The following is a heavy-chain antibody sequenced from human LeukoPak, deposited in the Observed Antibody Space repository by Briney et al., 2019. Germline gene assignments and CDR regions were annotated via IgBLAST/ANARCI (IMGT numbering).Heavy chain of an antibody. CDR1: GITFSTNA. J-gene: IGHJ4*02. CDR2: ISYDATSK. D-gene: IGHD3-22*01. CDR3: AREEYYYDSGLDY. V-gene: IGHV3-30*17. Sequence: PGGSLRLSCAASGITFSTNAMQWVRQAPGKGLEWVAVISYDATSKYYADSVKGRFAISRDNSKNTLYLQMNSLRAEDTAVYYCAREEYYYDSGLDYWGQGTLVTVAP.